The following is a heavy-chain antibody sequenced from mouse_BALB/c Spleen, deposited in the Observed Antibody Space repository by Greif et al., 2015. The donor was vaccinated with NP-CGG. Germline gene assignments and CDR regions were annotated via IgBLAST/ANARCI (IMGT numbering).Heavy chain of an antibody. Sequence: EVQRVESGGGLVQPGGSLKLSCAASGFTFSSYGMSWVRQTPDKRLELVATINSNGGSTYYPDSVKGRFTISRDNAKNTLYLQMSSLKSEDTAMYYCARDYGSSYGYFDVWGAGTTVTVSS. J-gene: IGHJ1*01. CDR3: ARDYGSSYGYFDV. D-gene: IGHD1-1*01. V-gene: IGHV5-6-3*01. CDR2: INSNGGST. CDR1: GFTFSSYG.